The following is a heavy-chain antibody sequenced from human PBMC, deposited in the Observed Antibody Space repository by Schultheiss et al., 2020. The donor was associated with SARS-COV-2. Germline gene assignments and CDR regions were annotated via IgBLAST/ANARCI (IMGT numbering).Heavy chain of an antibody. CDR3: ARESCSGGSCYSGLPWYFDI. V-gene: IGHV3-48*02. CDR2: ISSGSSTM. CDR1: GFTFSSYS. D-gene: IGHD2-15*01. Sequence: GGSLRLSCAASGFTFSSYSMNWVRQAPGKGLEWISHISSGSSTMYYADSVKGRFTISRDNPKNSLSLQMNSLRDEDTAVYFCARESCSGGSCYSGLPWYFDIWGRGTLVTVSS. J-gene: IGHJ2*01.